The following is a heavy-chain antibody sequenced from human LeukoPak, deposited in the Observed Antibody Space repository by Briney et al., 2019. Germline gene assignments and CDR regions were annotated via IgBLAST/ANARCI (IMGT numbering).Heavy chain of an antibody. CDR1: GGTFSSYA. J-gene: IGHJ4*02. Sequence: GASVKVSYKASGGTFSSYAISWVRQAPGQGLEWMGGIIPIFGTANYAQKFQGRVTITTDESTSTAYMELSSLRSEDTAVYYCASGLELRFGFDYWGQGTLVTVSS. CDR3: ASGLELRFGFDY. D-gene: IGHD1-7*01. V-gene: IGHV1-69*05. CDR2: IIPIFGTA.